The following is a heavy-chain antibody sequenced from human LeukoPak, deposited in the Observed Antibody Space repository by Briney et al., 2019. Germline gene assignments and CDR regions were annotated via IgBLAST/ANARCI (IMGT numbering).Heavy chain of an antibody. V-gene: IGHV3-33*01. J-gene: IGHJ4*02. CDR1: GFTFSSYG. Sequence: PGRFLRLSCAASGFTFSSYGMHWVRQAPGKGLEWVAVIWHDGSNKNYADSVKGRFTISRDNSKNTLYLQMDSLRAEDTAVYYCTRDVGSSPFDHWGQGTLVTVSS. CDR2: IWHDGSNK. CDR3: TRDVGSSPFDH. D-gene: IGHD6-13*01.